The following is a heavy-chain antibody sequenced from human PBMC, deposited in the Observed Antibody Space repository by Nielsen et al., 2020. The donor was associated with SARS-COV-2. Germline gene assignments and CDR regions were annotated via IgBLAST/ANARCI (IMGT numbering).Heavy chain of an antibody. J-gene: IGHJ6*02. Sequence: GESPKIPCAAPGFTFSDYYMSWIRQAPGKGLEWVSYISSSSSYTNYADSVKGRFTISRDNAKNSLYLQMNSLRAEDTAVYYCARAASANYYYYYGVDVWGQGTTVTVSS. CDR1: GFTFSDYY. CDR3: ARAASANYYYYYGVDV. CDR2: ISSSSSYT. V-gene: IGHV3-11*05.